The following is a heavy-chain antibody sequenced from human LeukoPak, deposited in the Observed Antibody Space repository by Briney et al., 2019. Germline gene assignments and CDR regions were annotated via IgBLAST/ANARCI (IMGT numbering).Heavy chain of an antibody. CDR2: IYYSGST. J-gene: IGHJ5*02. Sequence: PSETLSLTRAVSGGSISSGGYSWSWIRQPPGKGLEWIGYIYYSGSTYYNPSLKSRVTISVDTSKNQFSLKLSSVTAADTAVYYCARVPNSMVRGAANWFDPWGQGTLVTVSS. CDR1: GGSISSGGYS. D-gene: IGHD3-10*01. CDR3: ARVPNSMVRGAANWFDP. V-gene: IGHV4-30-4*07.